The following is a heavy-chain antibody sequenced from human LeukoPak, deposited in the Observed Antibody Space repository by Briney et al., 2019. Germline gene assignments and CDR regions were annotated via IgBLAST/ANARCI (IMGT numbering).Heavy chain of an antibody. J-gene: IGHJ4*02. CDR1: GFTFSTYG. CDR2: ISGSGGST. CDR3: AKGDLYFDY. V-gene: IGHV3-23*01. D-gene: IGHD5-24*01. Sequence: GGSLRLSCAATGFTFSTYGMTWVRQAPGKGLEWVSAISGSGGSTYYADSVKGRFTISRDNSKNTLYLQMNSLRAEDTAVYYCAKGDLYFDYWGQGTLVTVSS.